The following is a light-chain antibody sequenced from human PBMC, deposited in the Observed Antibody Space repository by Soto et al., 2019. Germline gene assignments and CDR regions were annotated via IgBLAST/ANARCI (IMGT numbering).Light chain of an antibody. V-gene: IGKV1-12*01. Sequence: DLQMTQSPSSVSASVGDRVTITCRASQGISSWLAWYQQKPGEAPKLLIYTASTLQSGVPSRFSGSWSGTHFTLTISRLQPGDFATYYCQQANSFPFPFGGGTKVEI. J-gene: IGKJ4*01. CDR2: TAS. CDR1: QGISSW. CDR3: QQANSFPFP.